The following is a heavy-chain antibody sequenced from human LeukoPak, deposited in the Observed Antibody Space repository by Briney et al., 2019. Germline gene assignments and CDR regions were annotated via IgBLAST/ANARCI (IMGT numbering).Heavy chain of an antibody. CDR3: ATMGYDFWSGYWPDY. CDR1: GFTFSSYA. V-gene: IGHV3-23*01. Sequence: GGSLRLSCASSGFTFSSYAMSWVRQAPGKGLEWVSTISGSGGSTDYADSVKGRFTISRDNSKNTLYLQMHILGAEDTAEYYCATMGYDFWSGYWPDYWGQGTLVTLSS. J-gene: IGHJ4*02. D-gene: IGHD3-3*01. CDR2: ISGSGGST.